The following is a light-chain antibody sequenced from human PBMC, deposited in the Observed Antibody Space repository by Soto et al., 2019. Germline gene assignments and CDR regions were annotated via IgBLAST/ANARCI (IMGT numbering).Light chain of an antibody. CDR3: QQYGSSPLT. CDR1: QSVGTSY. CDR2: DAS. J-gene: IGKJ4*01. V-gene: IGKV3-20*01. Sequence: EIMLPQSPGTLSLSAGERATLSCRTSQSVGTSYLAWYQQKPGQAPRLPIYDASSRATGIPDRFSGSGSGTDFTLTISRLDPEDFAVYYCQQYGSSPLTFGGGTKVDIK.